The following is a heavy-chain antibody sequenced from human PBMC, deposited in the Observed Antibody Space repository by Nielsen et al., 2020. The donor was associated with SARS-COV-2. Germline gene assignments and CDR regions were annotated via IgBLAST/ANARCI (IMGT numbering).Heavy chain of an antibody. CDR3: AREVRLGNYWFFDL. Sequence: SETLSLTCTVSGGSIRSDSHYWSWIRQPPGKGLGWIASIYYRGNANYNPSLKSRVTSSLDTPKNQFSLRLSSVTAADTAVYYCAREVRLGNYWFFDLWGRGTLVTVSS. CDR2: IYYRGNA. CDR1: GGSIRSDSHY. D-gene: IGHD2/OR15-2a*01. V-gene: IGHV4-61*01. J-gene: IGHJ2*01.